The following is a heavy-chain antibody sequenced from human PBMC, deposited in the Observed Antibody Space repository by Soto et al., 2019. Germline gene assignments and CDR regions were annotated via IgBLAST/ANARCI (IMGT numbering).Heavy chain of an antibody. CDR1: GGSISGGGYY. J-gene: IGHJ4*02. V-gene: IGHV4-31*03. D-gene: IGHD3-10*01. CDR2: IYYSGST. CDR3: ARCGSGSDWPFDY. Sequence: SETLSLTCTVSGGSISGGGYYWIWIRQHPGKVLEWIGYIYYSGSTYYNPSLKSRVTISVDTSKNQFSLKLSSVTAADTAVYYCARCGSGSDWPFDYWGQGTLVTVSS.